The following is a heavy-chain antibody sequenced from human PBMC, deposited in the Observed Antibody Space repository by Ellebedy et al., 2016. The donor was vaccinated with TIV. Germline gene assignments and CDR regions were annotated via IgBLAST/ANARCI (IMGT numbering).Heavy chain of an antibody. J-gene: IGHJ4*02. CDR1: GGSISSTSYY. D-gene: IGHD3-10*01. CDR2: IIQSGTM. V-gene: IGHV4-39*07. Sequence: MPGGSLRLSCTVSGGSISSTSYYWGWIRQPPGKGLEWIGEIIQSGTMNYSPSLKSRVTISVDKSKNQFSLRLSSVTAADTAVYFCARGIYGSGSVDYWGQGTLVTVSS. CDR3: ARGIYGSGSVDY.